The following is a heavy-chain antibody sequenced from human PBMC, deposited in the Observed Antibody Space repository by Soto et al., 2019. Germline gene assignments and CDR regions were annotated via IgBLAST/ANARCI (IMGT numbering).Heavy chain of an antibody. Sequence: GGSLRLSCAASGFTFSSYSMNWVRQAPGKGLEWVSSISISSSYIYYADSVKGRFTISRDNAKNSLYLQMNSLRAEDTAVYYCARDRGGWNNWFDPWGQGTLVTVSS. D-gene: IGHD3-16*01. V-gene: IGHV3-21*01. CDR2: ISISSSYI. CDR3: ARDRGGWNNWFDP. J-gene: IGHJ5*02. CDR1: GFTFSSYS.